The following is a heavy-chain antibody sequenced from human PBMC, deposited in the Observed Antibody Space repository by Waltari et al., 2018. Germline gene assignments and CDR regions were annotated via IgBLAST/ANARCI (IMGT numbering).Heavy chain of an antibody. CDR3: ARGRTRVVAGTDY. CDR1: GFTFSSYS. D-gene: IGHD6-19*01. CDR2: ISSSSSYI. V-gene: IGHV3-21*01. J-gene: IGHJ4*02. Sequence: EVQLVESGGGLVKPGGSLRLSCAASGFTFSSYSMNWVRQAPGKGLEWVSSISSSSSYIYYADSVKGRFTISRDNAKNSLYLQMNSLRAEDTAVYYCARGRTRVVAGTDYWGQGTLVTVSS.